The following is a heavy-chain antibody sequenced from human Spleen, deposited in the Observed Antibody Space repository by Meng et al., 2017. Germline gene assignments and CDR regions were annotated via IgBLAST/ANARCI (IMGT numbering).Heavy chain of an antibody. CDR2: TYYTSKWYK. J-gene: IGHJ4*02. CDR1: GDSVSSNIGA. Sequence: QVTLQWAGRRLGDPPVTLSGTCAIRGDSVSSNIGAWHWIRQSPSRGLEWLAMTYYTSKWYKEYAVSVKSRITINPDTSKNQLSLQLSSVTPEDTAVYYCARGVTTFDYWGQGTLVTVSS. D-gene: IGHD4-17*01. V-gene: IGHV6-1*01. CDR3: ARGVTTFDY.